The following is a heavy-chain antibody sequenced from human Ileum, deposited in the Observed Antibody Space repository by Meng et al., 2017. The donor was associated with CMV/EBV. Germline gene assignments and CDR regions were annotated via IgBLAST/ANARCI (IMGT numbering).Heavy chain of an antibody. CDR2: ISAYNGNT. Sequence: ASAMVSCKASGYTLTSYGISWVRQATGHGLGWMRWISAYNGNTNHAQKLQGRVTMTTDTSTSTAYMGLRSLRSDDTAVYCWARSGGSYLLGYWGQGALVTVSS. J-gene: IGHJ4*02. V-gene: IGHV1-18*01. CDR1: GYTLTSYG. CDR3: ARSGGSYLLGY. D-gene: IGHD1-26*01.